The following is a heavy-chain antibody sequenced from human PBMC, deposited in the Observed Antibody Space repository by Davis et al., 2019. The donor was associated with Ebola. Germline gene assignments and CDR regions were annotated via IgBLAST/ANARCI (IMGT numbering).Heavy chain of an antibody. Sequence: PGGSLRLSCAASGFTFSSYAMSWVRQAPGKGLEWVADINEGGSQINYVDSVKGRFTISRDNAKMSLYLQMNALRADDTALYYCARGFLEDKSAYRPFDWWGQGTLVTVSS. J-gene: IGHJ4*02. CDR1: GFTFSSYA. CDR2: INEGGSQI. CDR3: ARGFLEDKSAYRPFDW. V-gene: IGHV3-7*01. D-gene: IGHD3-3*01.